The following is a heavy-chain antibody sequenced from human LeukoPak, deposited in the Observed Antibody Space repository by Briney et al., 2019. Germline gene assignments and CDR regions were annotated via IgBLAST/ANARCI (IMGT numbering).Heavy chain of an antibody. J-gene: IGHJ4*02. CDR3: ASASGSYSTRGAYYFDY. CDR2: VYYSGST. CDR1: GGSISSYY. D-gene: IGHD1-26*01. V-gene: IGHV4-39*01. Sequence: SETLSLTCTVSGGSISSYYWSWIRQPPGKGLEWIGSVYYSGSTYYNPSLKSRVTISVDTSKNQFSLKLSSVTAAGTAVYYCASASGSYSTRGAYYFDYWGQGTLVTVSS.